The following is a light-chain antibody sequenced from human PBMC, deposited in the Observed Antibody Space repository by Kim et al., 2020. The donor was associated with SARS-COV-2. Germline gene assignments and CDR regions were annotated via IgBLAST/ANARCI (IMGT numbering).Light chain of an antibody. J-gene: IGKJ5*01. V-gene: IGKV3-15*01. Sequence: EIVMTQSPATLSVFPGERAALSCRASQSISSKLAWYQHKPGQTPRLVIYGASIRATDIPARFSGSGSGSEFTLTISSLQSEDSAFYYCQQYDMWPINFGQGTRLEIK. CDR1: QSISSK. CDR2: GAS. CDR3: QQYDMWPIN.